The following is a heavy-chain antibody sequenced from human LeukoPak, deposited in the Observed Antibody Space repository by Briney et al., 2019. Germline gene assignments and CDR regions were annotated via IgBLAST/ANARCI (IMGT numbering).Heavy chain of an antibody. CDR2: ISGSSGST. CDR1: GFTFSSYA. CDR3: AKIEYSSSGGDY. V-gene: IGHV3-23*01. Sequence: GGSLRLPCAASGFTFSSYAMSWVRQAPGKGLEWVSAISGSSGSTYYADSVKGRFTISRDNSKNTLYLQMNSLRAEDTAIYYCAKIEYSSSGGDYWGQGTLVTVSS. D-gene: IGHD6-6*01. J-gene: IGHJ4*02.